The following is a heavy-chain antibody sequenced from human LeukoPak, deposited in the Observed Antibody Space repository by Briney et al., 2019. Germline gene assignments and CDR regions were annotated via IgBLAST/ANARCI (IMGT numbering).Heavy chain of an antibody. CDR3: ARGRVSSGYYYPVDY. V-gene: IGHV3-23*01. D-gene: IGHD3-22*01. Sequence: QTGGSLRLSCAASGFTFSSYAMSWVRQAPGKGLEWVSAISGSGGSTYYADSVKGRFTISRDNSKNTLYLQMNSLRAEDTAVYYCARGRVSSGYYYPVDYWGQGTLVTVSS. CDR2: ISGSGGST. CDR1: GFTFSSYA. J-gene: IGHJ4*02.